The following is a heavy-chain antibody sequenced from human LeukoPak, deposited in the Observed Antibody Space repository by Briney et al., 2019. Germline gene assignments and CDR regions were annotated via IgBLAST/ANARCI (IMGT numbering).Heavy chain of an antibody. V-gene: IGHV3-11*06. CDR2: ITSTSSNT. CDR3: ARLHGYSYGLADS. Sequence: GGSLRLYCAASGFIFSDSYMAWIRQAPGKGPEWVSYITSTSSNTMYPDSVRGRFTISRDNAKNSLYLQMNSLRVEDTAVYYCARLHGYSYGLADSWGQGTLVTVSS. J-gene: IGHJ4*02. D-gene: IGHD5-18*01. CDR1: GFIFSDSY.